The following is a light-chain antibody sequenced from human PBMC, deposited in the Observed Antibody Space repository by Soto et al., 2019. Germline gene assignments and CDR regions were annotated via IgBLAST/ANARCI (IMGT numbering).Light chain of an antibody. CDR2: SNN. CDR3: CSYAGSFSLV. CDR1: SSNIGSST. Sequence: QSVLTQPPSASGTPGQRVTISCSGSSSNIGSSTVTWYQQLPGAAPTVLIHSNNQRPSGVPDRFSGSKSGTSASLAISGLQSDDEADYYCCSYAGSFSLVFGGGTQLTVL. V-gene: IGLV1-44*01. J-gene: IGLJ7*01.